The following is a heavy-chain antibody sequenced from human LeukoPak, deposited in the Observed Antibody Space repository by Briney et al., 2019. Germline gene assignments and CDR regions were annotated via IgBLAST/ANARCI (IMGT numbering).Heavy chain of an antibody. CDR3: ARDLYYDSSGYYLGY. J-gene: IGHJ4*02. CDR1: GFTFSDYY. D-gene: IGHD3-22*01. Sequence: GGSLRLSCAASGFTFSDYYMSWIRQAPGKELEWVSYISSSGSTIYYADSVKGRFTISRDNAKNSLYLQMNSLRAEDTAVYYCARDLYYDSSGYYLGYWGQGTLVTVSS. V-gene: IGHV3-11*01. CDR2: ISSSGSTI.